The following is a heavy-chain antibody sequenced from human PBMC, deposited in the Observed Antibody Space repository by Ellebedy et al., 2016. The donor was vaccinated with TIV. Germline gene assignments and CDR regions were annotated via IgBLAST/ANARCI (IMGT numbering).Heavy chain of an antibody. D-gene: IGHD7-27*01. CDR1: GFTFADAW. V-gene: IGHV3-11*04. J-gene: IGHJ4*02. CDR3: ARDHRWGFDY. CDR2: VRGGGSPI. Sequence: GESLKISXAASGFTFADAWMTWVRQAPGKGLEWIAYVRGGGSPIYYADAVQGRFTISRDNVKNSLYLQMNSLTAEDTAVYYCARDHRWGFDYWGQGTLVIVSS.